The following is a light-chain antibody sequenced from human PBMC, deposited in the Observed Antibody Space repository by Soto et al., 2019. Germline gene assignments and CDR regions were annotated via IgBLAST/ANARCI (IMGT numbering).Light chain of an antibody. V-gene: IGKV3-15*01. CDR1: QSVSSN. Sequence: EIVMTQSPATLSVSPGERATLSCRASQSVSSNLAWYQQKPGQAPRLLIYGASTRATGIPARFSGSGPGTEVTLTISSLQSEDFAVYYCQQYNNWPLTFGGGTKVEIK. CDR3: QQYNNWPLT. CDR2: GAS. J-gene: IGKJ4*01.